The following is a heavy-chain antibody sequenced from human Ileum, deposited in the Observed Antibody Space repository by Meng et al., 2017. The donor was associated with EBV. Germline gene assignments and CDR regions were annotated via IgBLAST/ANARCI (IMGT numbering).Heavy chain of an antibody. Sequence: QGEWGEAGGGVVQPGRSLRLSCAASGFTFSSYAMHWVCQAPGKGLEWVAVISYDGSNKYYADSVKGRFTISRDNSKNTLYLQMNSLRAEDTAVYYCARDQSDYFDYWGQGTLVTVSS. V-gene: IGHV3-30-3*01. CDR1: GFTFSSYA. J-gene: IGHJ4*02. CDR3: ARDQSDYFDY. CDR2: ISYDGSNK.